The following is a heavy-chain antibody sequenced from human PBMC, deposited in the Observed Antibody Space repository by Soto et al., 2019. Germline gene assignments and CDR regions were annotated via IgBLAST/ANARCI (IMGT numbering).Heavy chain of an antibody. Sequence: EVQLLESGGGLIQPGGSLRLSCAASGFIFSSYAMSWVRQAPGKGPEWVSSISGIGHSTYYADSVKGRFTISRDNSKNTLYLQMNSLRAEDTAVYYCAKRIMATIGHFDSWGQGTLVTVSS. J-gene: IGHJ4*02. CDR1: GFIFSSYA. V-gene: IGHV3-23*01. CDR2: ISGIGHST. D-gene: IGHD5-12*01. CDR3: AKRIMATIGHFDS.